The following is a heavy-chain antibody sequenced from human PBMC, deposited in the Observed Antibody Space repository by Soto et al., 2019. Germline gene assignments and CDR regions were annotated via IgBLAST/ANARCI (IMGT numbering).Heavy chain of an antibody. CDR2: ISSSSSYI. CDR3: ARDPVVATSDWSYYYYYGMDG. J-gene: IGHJ6*02. V-gene: IGHV3-21*01. Sequence: EVRLVESGGGLVKPGGSLRLSCAASGFTFSSYSMNWVRQAPGKGLEWVSSISSSSSYIYYADSVKGRFTISRDNAKNSLYLQMNSLRAEETAVYYCARDPVVATSDWSYYYYYGMDGWGQGTTVTVSS. D-gene: IGHD5-12*01. CDR1: GFTFSSYS.